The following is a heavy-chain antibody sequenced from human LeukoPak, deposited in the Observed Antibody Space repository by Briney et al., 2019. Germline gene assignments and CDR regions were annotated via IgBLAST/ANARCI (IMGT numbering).Heavy chain of an antibody. CDR2: INSDGSST. CDR1: GFTFSSYW. Sequence: GGSLRLSCAASGFTFSSYWMHWVRQAPGKGLVWVSRINSDGSSTSYADSVKGRFTISRDNAKNTLYLQMNSLRAEDTAVYYCARAWGQYYFDYSGQGTLVTVSS. D-gene: IGHD3-16*01. CDR3: ARAWGQYYFDY. J-gene: IGHJ4*02. V-gene: IGHV3-74*01.